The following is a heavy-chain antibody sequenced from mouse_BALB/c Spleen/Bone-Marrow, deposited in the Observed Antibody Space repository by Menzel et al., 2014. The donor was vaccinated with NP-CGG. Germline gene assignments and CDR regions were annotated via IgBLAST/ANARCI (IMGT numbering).Heavy chain of an antibody. D-gene: IGHD2-3*01. J-gene: IGHJ3*01. CDR2: ISNGGGST. V-gene: IGHV5-12-2*01. Sequence: DVHLVESGGNLVQPGGSLKLSCAASGFTFSSYTMSWVRQTPEKRLEWVAYISNGGGSTYYPDTVKGRFTISRDNATNTPYLQMSSLKSEDTAMYYCARQSYEGFAYWGQGTLVTVSA. CDR3: ARQSYEGFAY. CDR1: GFTFSSYT.